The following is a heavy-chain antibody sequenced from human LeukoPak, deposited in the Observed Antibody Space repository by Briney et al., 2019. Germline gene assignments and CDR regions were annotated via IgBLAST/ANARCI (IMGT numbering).Heavy chain of an antibody. J-gene: IGHJ4*02. V-gene: IGHV3-21*01. D-gene: IGHD6-13*01. CDR3: ARDLGQQLVADY. CDR2: ISSSSSYI. Sequence: GRSLSLSCAVSGVTLSSYSMTWVRQAAGEGLGWVSSISSSSSYIYYADSVKGRFTISRDNAKNSLYLQMNSLRAEDTAVYYCARDLGQQLVADYWGQGTLVTVSS. CDR1: GVTLSSYS.